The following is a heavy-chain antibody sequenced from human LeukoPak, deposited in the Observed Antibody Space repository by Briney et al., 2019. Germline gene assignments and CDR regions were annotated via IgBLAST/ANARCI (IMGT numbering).Heavy chain of an antibody. V-gene: IGHV4-34*01. CDR1: GGSFSGYY. Sequence: SETLSLTCAVYGGSFSGYYWSWIRQPPGKGLEWIGSIYYSGSTHYNPSLKSRVTISVDTSKNQFSLKLSYVTAEDTAVYYCARGGSSWYDYFGYWGQGTLVTVSS. CDR3: ARGGSSWYDYFGY. CDR2: IYYSGST. J-gene: IGHJ4*02. D-gene: IGHD6-13*01.